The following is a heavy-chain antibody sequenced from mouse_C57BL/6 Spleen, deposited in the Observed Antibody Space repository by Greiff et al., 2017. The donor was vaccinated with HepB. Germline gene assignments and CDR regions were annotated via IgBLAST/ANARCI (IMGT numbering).Heavy chain of an antibody. V-gene: IGHV3-6*01. CDR3: ASDYGGNYGLTFTWFAY. Sequence: EVQLQESGPGLVKPSQSLSLTCSVTGYSITSGYYWNWIRQFPGNKLEWMGYISYDGSNNYNPSLKNRISITRDTSKNQFFLKLNSVTTEDTATYYCASDYGGNYGLTFTWFAYWGQGTLVTVSA. CDR2: ISYDGSN. CDR1: GYSITSGYY. D-gene: IGHD1-1*02. J-gene: IGHJ3*01.